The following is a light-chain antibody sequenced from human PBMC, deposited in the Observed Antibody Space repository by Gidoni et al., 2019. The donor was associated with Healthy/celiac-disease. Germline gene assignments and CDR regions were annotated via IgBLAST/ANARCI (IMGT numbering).Light chain of an antibody. CDR3: QQANSHLALT. CDR2: YAF. J-gene: IGKJ4*01. Sequence: DIQFTQSPSFLSASVGDRVTITCRASQDICSHISLYQQKPGKAPKLLIYYAFILQSGVPSRFRGSGSGTEFSLTISSLQPGDFATYYCQQANSHLALTFGGGTKVDI. CDR1: QDICSH. V-gene: IGKV1-9*01.